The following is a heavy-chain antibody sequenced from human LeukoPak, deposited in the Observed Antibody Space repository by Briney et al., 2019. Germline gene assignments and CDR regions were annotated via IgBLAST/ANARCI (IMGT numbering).Heavy chain of an antibody. CDR1: GGTFSSYA. J-gene: IGHJ4*02. CDR2: IIPILGIA. Sequence: SVKVSCKASGGTFSSYAISWVRQAPGQGLEWMGRIIPILGIANYAQKFQGRVTITAGKSTSTAYMELSSLRSEDTAVYYCARDRRVGATSNWGQGTLVTVSS. D-gene: IGHD1-26*01. V-gene: IGHV1-69*04. CDR3: ARDRRVGATSN.